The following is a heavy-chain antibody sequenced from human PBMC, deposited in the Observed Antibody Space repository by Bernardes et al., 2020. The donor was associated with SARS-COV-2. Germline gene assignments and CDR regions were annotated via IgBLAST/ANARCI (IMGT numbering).Heavy chain of an antibody. Sequence: SETLSLTCTVSAGSISSNSYYWGWIRQPPGKGLEWIGSIYYTGITYYNPSLESRVTISVVTSKNKFSLKMTSVTAADTAVYYCARHLNTGSHTPPDYWGQGSLVTVSS. CDR1: AGSISSNSYY. CDR2: IYYTGIT. V-gene: IGHV4-39*01. J-gene: IGHJ4*02. D-gene: IGHD1-26*01. CDR3: ARHLNTGSHTPPDY.